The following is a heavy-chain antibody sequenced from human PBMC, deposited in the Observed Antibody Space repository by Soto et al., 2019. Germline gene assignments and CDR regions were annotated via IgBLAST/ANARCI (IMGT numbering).Heavy chain of an antibody. V-gene: IGHV6-1*01. CDR2: TYYRSKWDY. D-gene: IGHD2-8*01. J-gene: IGHJ5*01. CDR3: ARLIDNSWLDS. CDR1: GDSVSTNSAT. Sequence: PSQTLSLTCAISGDSVSTNSATWDWIRQSPSRGLEWLGRTYYRSKWDYDYAASVKGRININPDTSNNQVSLHLDSVTPDDTAVYYCARLIDNSWLDSWGQGTLVTVSS.